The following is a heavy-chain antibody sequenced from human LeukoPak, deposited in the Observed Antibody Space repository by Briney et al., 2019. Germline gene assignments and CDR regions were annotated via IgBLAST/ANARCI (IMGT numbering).Heavy chain of an antibody. CDR3: AREALVGAIPRYYYYYMDV. Sequence: SETLSLTCTVSGGSISSYYWSWIRQPAGKGLEWIGRIYTSGSTNYNPSLKSRVTMSVDTSKNQFSLKLSSVTAADTAVYYCAREALVGAIPRYYYYYMDVWGKGTTVTVSS. V-gene: IGHV4-4*07. D-gene: IGHD1-26*01. CDR1: GGSISSYY. CDR2: IYTSGST. J-gene: IGHJ6*03.